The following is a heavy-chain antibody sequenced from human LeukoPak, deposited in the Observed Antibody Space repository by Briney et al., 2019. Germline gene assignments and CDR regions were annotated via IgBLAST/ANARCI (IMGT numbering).Heavy chain of an antibody. CDR1: GFTFSTYS. CDR2: MSYDGSDK. Sequence: GRSLRLSCAASGFTFSTYSMHWVRQAPGKGLQWVAVMSYDGSDKYYADSVKGRFTFSRDNSKSTVYLQMSTLTAEDTAVYYCARPNYGSHWGYFDYWGQGTLLTVSS. V-gene: IGHV3-30*04. CDR3: ARPNYGSHWGYFDY. D-gene: IGHD4-17*01. J-gene: IGHJ4*02.